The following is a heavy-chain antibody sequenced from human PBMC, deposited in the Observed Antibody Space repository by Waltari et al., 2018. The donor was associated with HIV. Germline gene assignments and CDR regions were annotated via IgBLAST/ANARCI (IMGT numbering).Heavy chain of an antibody. CDR3: TTDKSWSPDY. Sequence: EVRLVESGGGLLKPGGSHILWCKASGCDLRHAWMSWVRQAPGKGLEWLGRIKRKIDGGTADYTESVQGRFSISRDDSKNTVYLEMNSLKIEDTAVYYCTTDKSWSPDYWGQGTLVTVSS. CDR1: GCDLRHAW. CDR2: IKRKIDGGTA. J-gene: IGHJ4*02. V-gene: IGHV3-15*01. D-gene: IGHD3-10*01.